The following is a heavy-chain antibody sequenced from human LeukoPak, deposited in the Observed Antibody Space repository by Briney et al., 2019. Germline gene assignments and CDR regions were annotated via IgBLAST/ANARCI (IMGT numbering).Heavy chain of an antibody. J-gene: IGHJ4*02. Sequence: PSETLSLTCTVSGGSISSYYWSWIRQPPGKGLEWIGYIYYSGSTNYNPSLKSRVTISVDTPKNQFSLKLSSVTAADTAVYYCARHRDMIVEFDYWGQGTLVTVSS. V-gene: IGHV4-59*08. D-gene: IGHD3-22*01. CDR3: ARHRDMIVEFDY. CDR1: GGSISSYY. CDR2: IYYSGST.